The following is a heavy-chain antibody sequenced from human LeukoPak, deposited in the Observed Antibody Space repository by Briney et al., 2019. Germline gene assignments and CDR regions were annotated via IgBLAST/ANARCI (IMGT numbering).Heavy chain of an antibody. Sequence: SETLSLTCTVSGGSISSYYWSWIRQPPGKGLEWIGYIYYSGSTNYNPSLKSRVTISVDTSKNQFSLELSSVTAADTAVYYCARVEGVVAANYYYYYMDVWGKGTTVTVSS. CDR1: GGSISSYY. CDR2: IYYSGST. J-gene: IGHJ6*03. V-gene: IGHV4-59*01. CDR3: ARVEGVVAANYYYYYMDV. D-gene: IGHD2-15*01.